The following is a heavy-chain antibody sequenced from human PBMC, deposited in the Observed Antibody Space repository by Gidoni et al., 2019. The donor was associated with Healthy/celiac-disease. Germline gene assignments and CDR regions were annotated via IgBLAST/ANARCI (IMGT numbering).Heavy chain of an antibody. V-gene: IGHV1-46*03. D-gene: IGHD5-18*01. CDR1: Y. Sequence: YIHWVRQAPGQGLEWMGIINPSGGSTSYAQKFQGRVTMTRDTSTSTVYMELSSLRSEDTAVYYCAREMRLGTGYGFDYWGQGTLVTVSS. J-gene: IGHJ4*02. CDR3: AREMRLGTGYGFDY. CDR2: INPSGGST.